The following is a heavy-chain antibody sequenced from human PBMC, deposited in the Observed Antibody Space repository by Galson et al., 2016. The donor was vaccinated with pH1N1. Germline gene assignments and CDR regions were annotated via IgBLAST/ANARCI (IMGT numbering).Heavy chain of an antibody. CDR3: ARDSEYSGHEGFH. Sequence: LRLSCAASGFTFTSYAMHWVRQAPGKGLEWVAVILYDGTNEYYADSVKGRFTISRDKTQSTVYLQMNSLRTEDTAVYYCARDSEYSGHEGFHWAQGTLVIVSS. CDR2: ILYDGTNE. D-gene: IGHD5-12*01. CDR1: GFTFTSYA. V-gene: IGHV3-30*04. J-gene: IGHJ4*02.